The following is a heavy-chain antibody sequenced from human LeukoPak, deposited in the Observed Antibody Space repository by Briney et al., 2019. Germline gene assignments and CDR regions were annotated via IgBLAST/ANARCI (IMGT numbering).Heavy chain of an antibody. D-gene: IGHD3-3*01. Sequence: REASVKVSCKASGYTFTSYGISWVRQAPGQGLEWMGWISAYNGNTNYAQKLQGRVTMTTDTSTSTAYMELRSLRSDDTAVYYCARDLKRYDFWSGYSQNPYFDYWGQGTLVTVSS. J-gene: IGHJ4*02. CDR1: GYTFTSYG. CDR3: ARDLKRYDFWSGYSQNPYFDY. V-gene: IGHV1-18*01. CDR2: ISAYNGNT.